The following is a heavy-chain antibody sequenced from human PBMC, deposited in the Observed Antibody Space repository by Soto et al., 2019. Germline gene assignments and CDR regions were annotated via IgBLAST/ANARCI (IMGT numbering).Heavy chain of an antibody. D-gene: IGHD1-26*01. CDR1: RDIVDYNTAS. V-gene: IGHV6-1*01. J-gene: IGHJ5*02. CDR3: VRDGTKTLRDWFDP. Sequence: SQSLSLNGAISRDIVDYNTASWNWIRQSPSRGLEWLGRTYFRSKWYNDYAVSVKSRIIINPDTSKKQFSLKLRSVTAADTAVYYCVRDGTKTLRDWFDPWGQGISVTVSS. CDR2: TYFRSKWYN.